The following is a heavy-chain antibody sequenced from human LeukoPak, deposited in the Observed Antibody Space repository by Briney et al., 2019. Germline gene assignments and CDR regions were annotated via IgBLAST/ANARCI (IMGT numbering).Heavy chain of an antibody. J-gene: IGHJ4*02. CDR2: IKTKTDGETT. V-gene: IGHV3-15*01. D-gene: IGHD2-15*01. CDR1: GFTFNNAW. Sequence: PGGSLRLSCAASGFTFNNAWMNWVRQAPGKGLEWVGHIKTKTDGETTDYAAPVKGRFTISRDDSKSTLYLQMNSLKTEDTAVYFCTAAAGVALKYWGQGTLVTVSS. CDR3: TAAAGVALKY.